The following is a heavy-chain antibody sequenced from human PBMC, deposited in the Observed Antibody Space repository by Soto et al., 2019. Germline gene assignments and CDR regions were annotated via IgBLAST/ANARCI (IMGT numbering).Heavy chain of an antibody. Sequence: QITLKESGPTLVKPTQTLTLTCTFSGFSLSTSAEGVGWIRQPPGKALEWLALIYWDGDERYSPSLKSRLTITKDTSKSQVVLTMTNMYPADTATYSCAHGSCTSADCYPNPYLDYWGQGILVTVSS. CDR1: GFSLSTSAEG. CDR3: AHGSCTSADCYPNPYLDY. CDR2: IYWDGDE. V-gene: IGHV2-5*02. D-gene: IGHD2-2*01. J-gene: IGHJ4*02.